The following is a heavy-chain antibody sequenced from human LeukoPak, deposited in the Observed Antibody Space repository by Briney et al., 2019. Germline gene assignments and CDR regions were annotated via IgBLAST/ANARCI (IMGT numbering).Heavy chain of an antibody. CDR1: GFTFSSYA. Sequence: GTSLRLSCAASGFTFSSYAMHWVRQAPGKGLEWVAVVSAAGSNKYYVDSVKGRFTISRDNSRNIVYLQMNSLRVEDTAVYYCARDLGYCTNGVCHTRFDYWGQGTLVAVSS. D-gene: IGHD2-8*01. CDR3: ARDLGYCTNGVCHTRFDY. J-gene: IGHJ4*02. CDR2: VSAAGSNK. V-gene: IGHV3-30-3*01.